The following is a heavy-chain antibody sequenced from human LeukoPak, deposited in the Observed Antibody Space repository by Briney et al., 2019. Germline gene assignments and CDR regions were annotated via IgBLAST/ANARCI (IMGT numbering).Heavy chain of an antibody. D-gene: IGHD1-26*01. V-gene: IGHV3-48*01. J-gene: IGHJ4*02. Sequence: PGGSLRLSCAASGFTFSSYSMNWVRQAPGKGLEWVSYISSSSSTIYYADSVKGRFTISRDNAKNSLYLQMNSLRAEDTAVYYCARATRSYYGGFDYWGQGTLVTVSS. CDR2: ISSSSSTI. CDR3: ARATRSYYGGFDY. CDR1: GFTFSSYS.